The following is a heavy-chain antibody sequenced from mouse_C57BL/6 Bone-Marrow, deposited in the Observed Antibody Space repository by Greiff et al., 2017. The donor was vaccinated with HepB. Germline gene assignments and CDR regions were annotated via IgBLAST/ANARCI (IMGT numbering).Heavy chain of an antibody. D-gene: IGHD2-2*01. J-gene: IGHJ3*01. CDR2: ISSGGDYI. Sequence: EVMLVESGEGLVKPGGSLKLSCAASGFTFSSYAMSWVRQTPEKRLEWVAYISSGGDYIYYADTVKGRFTISRDNARNTLYLQMSSLKSEDTAMYYCASGYDGAWFAYWGQGTLVTVSA. V-gene: IGHV5S21*01. CDR1: GFTFSSYA. CDR3: ASGYDGAWFAY.